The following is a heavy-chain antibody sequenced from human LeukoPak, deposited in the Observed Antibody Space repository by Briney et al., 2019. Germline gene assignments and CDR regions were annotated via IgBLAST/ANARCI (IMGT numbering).Heavy chain of an antibody. CDR1: GFTFDDYG. V-gene: IGHV3-20*04. CDR3: ARERTKSVLLWFGELGDY. J-gene: IGHJ4*02. Sequence: PGGSLRLSCAASGFTFDDYGMSWVRQAPGKGLEWVSGVKWNGGSTGYADSVKGRFTISRDNAKNSLYLQMNSLRAEDTALYYCARERTKSVLLWFGELGDYWGQGTLVTVSS. CDR2: VKWNGGST. D-gene: IGHD3-10*01.